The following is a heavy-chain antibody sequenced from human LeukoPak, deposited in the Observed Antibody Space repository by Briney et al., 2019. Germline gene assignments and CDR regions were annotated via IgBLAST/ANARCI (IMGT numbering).Heavy chain of an antibody. V-gene: IGHV3-74*01. CDR1: GFSFRTFW. CDR2: INGDGSTT. D-gene: IGHD4-17*01. J-gene: IGHJ4*02. Sequence: GGSLRLSCAASGFSFRTFWMHWLRQVPGKGLVWVSRINGDGSTTTHAHSVKGRFTISRNNARNTLNLPMNRLRAEDTAGYYCARVSGGYGDGGGYWGQGTLVTVPS. CDR3: ARVSGGYGDGGGY.